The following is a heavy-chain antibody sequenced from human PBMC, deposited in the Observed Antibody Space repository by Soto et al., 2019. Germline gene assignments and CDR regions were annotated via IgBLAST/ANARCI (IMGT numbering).Heavy chain of an antibody. Sequence: GGSLRLSCAASGFTFSSYAMSWVRQAPGKGLEWVSAISGSGGSTYYADSVKGRLTISRDNSKNTLYLQMNSLRAEDTAVYYCAKDRYYDSSGYYPPDAFAIWGQGTMVTVSS. D-gene: IGHD3-22*01. CDR1: GFTFSSYA. CDR3: AKDRYYDSSGYYPPDAFAI. V-gene: IGHV3-23*01. J-gene: IGHJ3*02. CDR2: ISGSGGST.